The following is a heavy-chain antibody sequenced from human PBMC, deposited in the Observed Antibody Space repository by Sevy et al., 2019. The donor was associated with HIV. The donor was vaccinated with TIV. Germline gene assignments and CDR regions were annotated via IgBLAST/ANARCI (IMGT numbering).Heavy chain of an antibody. D-gene: IGHD3-10*01. V-gene: IGHV3-49*03. CDR3: TRDRRYYGSGSYYGDYYDYYGMDV. Sequence: GGSLRLSCTASGFTFGDYAMSWFRQAPGKGLEWVGFIRSKAYGGTTEYAASVKGRFTISRDDSKSIAYLQMNSLKTEDTAVYYCTRDRRYYGSGSYYGDYYDYYGMDVRGQGTTVTVSS. CDR1: GFTFGDYA. J-gene: IGHJ6*02. CDR2: IRSKAYGGTT.